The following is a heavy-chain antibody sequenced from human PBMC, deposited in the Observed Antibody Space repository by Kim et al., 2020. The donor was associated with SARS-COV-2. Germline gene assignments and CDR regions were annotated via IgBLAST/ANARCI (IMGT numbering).Heavy chain of an antibody. Sequence: GGSLRLSCAASGFTFSSYAMHWVRQAPGKGLEWVAVISYDGSNKYYADSVKGRFTISRDNSKNTLYLQMNSLRAEDTAVYYCARVGEYYYGSGSALNNPHFDYWGQGTLVTVSS. V-gene: IGHV3-30*04. J-gene: IGHJ4*02. CDR1: GFTFSSYA. CDR3: ARVGEYYYGSGSALNNPHFDY. CDR2: ISYDGSNK. D-gene: IGHD3-10*01.